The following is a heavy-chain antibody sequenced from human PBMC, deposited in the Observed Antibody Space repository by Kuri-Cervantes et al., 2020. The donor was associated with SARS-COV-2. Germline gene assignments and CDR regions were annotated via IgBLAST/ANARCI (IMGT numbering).Heavy chain of an antibody. Sequence: GESLKISCAASGFTFSSYGMHWVRQAPGKGLEWVAVIWYDGSNKYYADSVKGRFTISRDNSKNTLYLQMNSLRAEDTAVYSCARGPYSSSTFDYWGQGTLVTVSS. CDR1: GFTFSSYG. CDR2: IWYDGSNK. CDR3: ARGPYSSSTFDY. D-gene: IGHD6-6*01. V-gene: IGHV3-33*01. J-gene: IGHJ4*02.